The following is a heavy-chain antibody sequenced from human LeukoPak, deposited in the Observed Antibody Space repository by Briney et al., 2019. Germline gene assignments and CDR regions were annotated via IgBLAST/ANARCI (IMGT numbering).Heavy chain of an antibody. CDR2: ISSFSGTI. J-gene: IGHJ4*02. CDR1: GFTFSSYE. Sequence: GGSLRLSCAASGFTFSSYEMNWVRQAPGKGLEWVSYISSFSGTINYADSVKGRFTISRDNAKNSLYLQMNSLRAEDTAVYYCARDQGGVGYWGQGTLVTVSS. CDR3: ARDQGGVGY. V-gene: IGHV3-48*01. D-gene: IGHD3-16*01.